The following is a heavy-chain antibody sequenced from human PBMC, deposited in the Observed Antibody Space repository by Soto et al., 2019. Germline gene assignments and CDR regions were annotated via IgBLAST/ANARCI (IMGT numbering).Heavy chain of an antibody. Sequence: GGSLRLSCAASGFTFSSYAMSWVRQAPGKGLEWVSAISGSGGSTYYADSVKGRFTISRDNSKNTLYLQMNSRRAEDTAVYYCAVRAYYYDSSGYYRPYFDYWGQGTLVTVSS. V-gene: IGHV3-23*01. J-gene: IGHJ4*02. CDR1: GFTFSSYA. CDR2: ISGSGGST. D-gene: IGHD3-22*01. CDR3: AVRAYYYDSSGYYRPYFDY.